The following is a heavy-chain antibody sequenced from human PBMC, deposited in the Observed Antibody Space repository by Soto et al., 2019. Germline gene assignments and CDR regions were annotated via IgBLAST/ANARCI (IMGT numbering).Heavy chain of an antibody. J-gene: IGHJ6*02. Sequence: EASVKVSCKASGGTFSSYAISWVRQAPGQGLEWMGGIIPIFGTANYAQKFQGRVTITADESTSTAYMELSSLRSEGTAVYYCANSVGSHYYYGMDVWGQGTTVTVSS. CDR1: GGTFSSYA. D-gene: IGHD2-21*01. CDR3: ANSVGSHYYYGMDV. V-gene: IGHV1-69*13. CDR2: IIPIFGTA.